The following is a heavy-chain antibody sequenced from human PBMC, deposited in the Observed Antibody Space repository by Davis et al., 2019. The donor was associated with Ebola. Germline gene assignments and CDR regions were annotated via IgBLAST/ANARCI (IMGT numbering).Heavy chain of an antibody. V-gene: IGHV3-9*01. CDR2: ISWNSGSI. CDR3: ARMRGKNWFEP. CDR1: GFTFDDYA. J-gene: IGHJ5*02. D-gene: IGHD2/OR15-2a*01. Sequence: SLKISCAASGFTFDDYAMHWVRQAPGKGLEWVSGISWNSGSIGYADSVKGRSTISRDNAKNSLYLQMNSLRAEDTALYYCARMRGKNWFEPWGQGTLVTVSS.